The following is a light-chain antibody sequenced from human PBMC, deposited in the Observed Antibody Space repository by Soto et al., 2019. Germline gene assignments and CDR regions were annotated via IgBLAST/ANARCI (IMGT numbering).Light chain of an antibody. CDR2: GAS. J-gene: IGKJ1*01. Sequence: EIVLKQSPGTLPLSPGERATLSCRASQSVSSSYLAWYQQKPGQAPRLLIYGASSRATGIPDRFSGSGSGTDFTLTISRLEPEDFAVYYCQQYGSSPRTFGQGTKG. CDR3: QQYGSSPRT. V-gene: IGKV3-20*01. CDR1: QSVSSSY.